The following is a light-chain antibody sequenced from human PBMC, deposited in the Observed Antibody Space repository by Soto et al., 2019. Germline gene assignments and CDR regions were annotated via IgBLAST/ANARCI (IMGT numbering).Light chain of an antibody. J-gene: IGKJ1*01. V-gene: IGKV1-5*03. CDR1: QSISNW. Sequence: DIQLTQSPSTLSASVGDRVTISCRASQSISNWLDWYQQKPGIAPKLLIYEASRLESGVPSRFSGTGSRTEFTLTISSLQPDDFATYYCQQYSHFSTFGQGTKVDIK. CDR2: EAS. CDR3: QQYSHFST.